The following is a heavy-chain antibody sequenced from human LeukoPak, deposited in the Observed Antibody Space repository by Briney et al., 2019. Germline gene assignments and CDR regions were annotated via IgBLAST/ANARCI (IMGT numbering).Heavy chain of an antibody. Sequence: GGSLRLSCAASGFTFSSYGMNWVRQAPGKGLEWVSSISTSSSYIYYADSVKGRFTISRDNARNSLYLQMNTLRAEDTAVYSCARGADGVSSNSRGWFDPWGQGTLVTVSS. CDR2: ISTSSSYI. J-gene: IGHJ5*02. CDR3: ARGADGVSSNSRGWFDP. D-gene: IGHD2-15*01. V-gene: IGHV3-21*01. CDR1: GFTFSSYG.